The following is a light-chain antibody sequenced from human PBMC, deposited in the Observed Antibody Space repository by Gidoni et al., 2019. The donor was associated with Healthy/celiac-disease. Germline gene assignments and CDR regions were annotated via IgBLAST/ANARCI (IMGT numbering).Light chain of an antibody. CDR3: QSYDSSLSVV. Sequence: QSVPTQPPSVSGAPGQSVTISCTGSSSNIGAGYDVHWYQQLPGTAPKLLIYGNSNRPSGVPDRFSGSKSGTSASLAITGLQAEDEADYYCQSYDSSLSVVFGGGTKLTVL. CDR2: GNS. V-gene: IGLV1-40*01. J-gene: IGLJ2*01. CDR1: SSNIGAGYD.